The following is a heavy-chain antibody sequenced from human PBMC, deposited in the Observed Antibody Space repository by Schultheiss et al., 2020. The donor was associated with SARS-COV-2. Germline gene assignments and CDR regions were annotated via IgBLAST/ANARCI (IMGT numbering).Heavy chain of an antibody. V-gene: IGHV3-30*03. CDR1: GFTFSSYD. CDR3: ARGYREYYMDV. J-gene: IGHJ6*03. D-gene: IGHD1-26*01. Sequence: GGSLRLSCAASGFTFSSYDMHWVRQAPGKGLEWVAVISYDGSNKYYADSVKGRFTISRDNAKNTLYLQMNSLRAEDTAVYYCARGYREYYMDVWGKGTTVTVSS. CDR2: ISYDGSNK.